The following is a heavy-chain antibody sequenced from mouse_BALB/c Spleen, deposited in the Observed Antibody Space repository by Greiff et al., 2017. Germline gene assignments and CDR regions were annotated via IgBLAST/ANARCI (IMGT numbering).Heavy chain of an antibody. V-gene: IGHV5-12-2*01. D-gene: IGHD1-1*02. Sequence: EVKLMESGGGLVQPGGSLKLSCAASGFTFSSYTMSWVRQTPEKRLEWVAYISNGGGSTYYPDTVKGRFTISRDNAKNTLYLQMSSLKSEDTAMYYCARQGGNNVWALDYWGQGTSVTVSS. J-gene: IGHJ4*01. CDR2: ISNGGGST. CDR1: GFTFSSYT. CDR3: ARQGGNNVWALDY.